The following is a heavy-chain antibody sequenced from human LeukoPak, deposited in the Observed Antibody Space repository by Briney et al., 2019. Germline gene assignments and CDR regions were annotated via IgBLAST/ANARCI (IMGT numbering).Heavy chain of an antibody. Sequence: PSETLSLTCTVAGGSISSSSYYWTRIRQPAGKGLEWIGRIYPNGYTNYNPPLKSRVTISVDTSENQFSLKLGSVTAADTAVYYCARGNRNYADYWGQGTLVTVSS. J-gene: IGHJ4*02. V-gene: IGHV4-61*02. CDR2: IYPNGYT. CDR1: GGSISSSSYY. CDR3: ARGNRNYADY.